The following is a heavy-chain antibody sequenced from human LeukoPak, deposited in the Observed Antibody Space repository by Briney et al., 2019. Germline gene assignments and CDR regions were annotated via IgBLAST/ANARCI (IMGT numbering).Heavy chain of an antibody. Sequence: GASVKVSCKASGYTFTGYCVHWVRQAPGLGLEWMGRVNCNSGSTDYPRAFQGRVTLTRDTSITTAYMELSSLKSDDTAIYYCARGRWLPDYWGQGTPVIVSS. CDR1: GYTFTGYC. D-gene: IGHD5-24*01. CDR3: ARGRWLPDY. J-gene: IGHJ4*02. V-gene: IGHV1-2*06. CDR2: VNCNSGST.